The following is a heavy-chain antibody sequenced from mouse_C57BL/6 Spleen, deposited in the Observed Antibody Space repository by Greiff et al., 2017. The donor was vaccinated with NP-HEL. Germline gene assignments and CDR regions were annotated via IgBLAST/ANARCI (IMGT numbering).Heavy chain of an antibody. CDR3: ARGIYYDYEKAFDY. J-gene: IGHJ2*01. D-gene: IGHD2-4*01. Sequence: QVQLKESGPGILQSSQTLSLTCSFSGFSLSTSGMGVSWIRQPSGKGLEWLAHIYWDDDKRYNPSLKSRLTISKDTSRNQVFLKITSVDTADTATYYCARGIYYDYEKAFDYWGQGTTLTVSS. V-gene: IGHV8-12*01. CDR2: IYWDDDK. CDR1: GFSLSTSGMG.